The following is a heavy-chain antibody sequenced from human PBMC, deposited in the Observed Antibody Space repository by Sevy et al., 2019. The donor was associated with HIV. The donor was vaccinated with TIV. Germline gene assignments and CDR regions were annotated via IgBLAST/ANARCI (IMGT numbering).Heavy chain of an antibody. J-gene: IGHJ4*01. CDR3: VREGLGGYSYSLDY. CDR1: GFSFSIYW. Sequence: GGSLKLSCAASGFSFSIYWMSWVLQAPGKGLEWVATMKQDGSEEDYVDSVKGRFTISRDNAKNSLFLQMNSLSAEDTAVYYCVREGLGGYSYSLDYWGHGTLVTVSS. CDR2: MKQDGSEE. D-gene: IGHD5-18*01. V-gene: IGHV3-7*01.